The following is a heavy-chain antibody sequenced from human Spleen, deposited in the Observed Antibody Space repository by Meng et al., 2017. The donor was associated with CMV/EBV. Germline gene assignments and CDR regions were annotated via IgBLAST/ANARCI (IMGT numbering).Heavy chain of an antibody. V-gene: IGHV3-21*01. CDR3: ARVSAGYSDWYLDL. J-gene: IGHJ2*01. CDR1: GFIVNSRT. CDR2: ITSSRDYI. Sequence: GGSLRLSCAASGFIVNSRTMNWVRQAPGKGLEWVASITSSRDYIYYADSLKGRFTISRDNAKNSLYLQMNSLRAEDTAVYYCARVSAGYSDWYLDLWGRGTLVTVSS. D-gene: IGHD5-24*01.